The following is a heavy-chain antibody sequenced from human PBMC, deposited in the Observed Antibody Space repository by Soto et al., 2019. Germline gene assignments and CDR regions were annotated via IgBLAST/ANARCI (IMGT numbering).Heavy chain of an antibody. CDR2: VSGSGGTT. D-gene: IGHD6-19*01. J-gene: IGHJ5*02. Sequence: EVQLVDSGGGLVQPGGSLRLSCAASGFNFSSSAMSWVRQAPGKWLEWVSAVSGSGGTTYYADSVRGRFTISRDNSKNTLYLQMNSLRAEYTAIYFCARCTVDTIVTSGWCHYLDPWGQGTLVTVSS. V-gene: IGHV3-23*04. CDR3: ARCTVDTIVTSGWCHYLDP. CDR1: GFNFSSSA.